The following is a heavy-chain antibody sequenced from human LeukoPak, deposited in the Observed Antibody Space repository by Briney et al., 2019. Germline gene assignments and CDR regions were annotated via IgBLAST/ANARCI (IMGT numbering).Heavy chain of an antibody. V-gene: IGHV4-38-2*02. Sequence: SETLSLTCTVSGYSISSGYYWGWIRQPPGKGLEWIGSIYHSGSTYYNPSLKSRVTISVDTSKNQFSLKLSSVTAADTAVYYCARVYDYVWGSPGNPTNDYWGQGTLVTVSS. D-gene: IGHD3-16*01. J-gene: IGHJ4*02. CDR2: IYHSGST. CDR3: ARVYDYVWGSPGNPTNDY. CDR1: GYSISSGYY.